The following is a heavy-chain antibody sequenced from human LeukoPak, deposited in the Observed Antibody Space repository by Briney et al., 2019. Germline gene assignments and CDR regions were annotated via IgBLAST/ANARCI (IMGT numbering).Heavy chain of an antibody. J-gene: IGHJ3*02. V-gene: IGHV1-69*04. CDR3: ARAEVPAAIPTGDGFNI. Sequence: SVKVSCKASGGTISSYAISWVRQAPGQGLEWMGRIIPILGIANYAQKFQGRVTITADKSTSTAYMELSSLRSEDTAVYYCARAEVPAAIPTGDGFNIWGHGTLVTVSS. CDR1: GGTISSYA. CDR2: IIPILGIA. D-gene: IGHD2-2*02.